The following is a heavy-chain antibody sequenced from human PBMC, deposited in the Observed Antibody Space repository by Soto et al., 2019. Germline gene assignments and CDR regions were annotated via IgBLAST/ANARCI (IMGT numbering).Heavy chain of an antibody. CDR3: ASVVVGWLPTSGFDY. CDR2: ITAENGNT. Sequence: QIQLVQSGAEVKKPGASVKVSCKASGYSFTSYGITWVRQAPGQGPEWLGWITAENGNTNYAQKFQGRSTMTTDTSSKTAFMELGGLRSDDTTVYYCASVVVGWLPTSGFDYWGQGSLVTVSS. D-gene: IGHD5-12*01. CDR1: GYSFTSYG. V-gene: IGHV1-18*04. J-gene: IGHJ4*02.